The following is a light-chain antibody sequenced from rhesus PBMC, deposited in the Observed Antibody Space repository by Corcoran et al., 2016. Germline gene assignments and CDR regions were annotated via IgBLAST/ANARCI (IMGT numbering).Light chain of an antibody. V-gene: IGKV1-22*01. CDR1: QSISSW. CDR2: KTS. Sequence: DIQMTQSPSSLSASVGDTVTITCRASQSISSWLDWYQQKPGKAPKLLLYKTSSLQSGVPSRFSGSGAGTDFTLPISSLQPEDFATYYCLQYSSSPLTFGGGTKVEIK. J-gene: IGKJ4*01. CDR3: LQYSSSPLT.